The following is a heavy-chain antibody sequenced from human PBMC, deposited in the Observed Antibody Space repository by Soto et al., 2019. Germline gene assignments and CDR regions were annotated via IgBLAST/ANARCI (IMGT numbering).Heavy chain of an antibody. V-gene: IGHV3-7*03. Sequence: EVQLVESGGGLVQPGGSLRLSCAASGFTFSSYWMSWVRQAPGKGLEWVANIKQDGSEKYYVDSVKGRFTISRDNAKNSLYLQMNSLRAEDTAVYYCARDPGLEITGTLRGDGMDVWDQGTTVTVSS. D-gene: IGHD1-20*01. J-gene: IGHJ6*02. CDR2: IKQDGSEK. CDR3: ARDPGLEITGTLRGDGMDV. CDR1: GFTFSSYW.